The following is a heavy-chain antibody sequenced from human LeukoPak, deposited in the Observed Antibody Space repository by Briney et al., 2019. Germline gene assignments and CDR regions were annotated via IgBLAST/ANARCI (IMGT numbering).Heavy chain of an antibody. Sequence: KPSETLSLMCTVSGDSFRSHYWSWVRQPPGKALEWIGYMFYSGSTNYNPSLKGRVAISVDTSKNQFSLMLSSVTAADTAVYYCARLIVYGGNSRYYFDYWGQGTLVTVSS. V-gene: IGHV4-59*11. D-gene: IGHD4-23*01. CDR2: MFYSGST. CDR1: GDSFRSHY. CDR3: ARLIVYGGNSRYYFDY. J-gene: IGHJ4*02.